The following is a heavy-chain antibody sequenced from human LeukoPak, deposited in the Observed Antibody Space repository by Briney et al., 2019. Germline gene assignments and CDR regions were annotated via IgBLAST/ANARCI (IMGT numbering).Heavy chain of an antibody. CDR1: GFTFSSYA. D-gene: IGHD4-17*01. Sequence: PGGSVRLSCAASGFTFSSYAMSWVRQAPGKGLEWVSAISGSGGSTYYADSVKGRFTISRDNSKNTLYLQMNSLRAEDTAVYYCAKGDYGDYGEDFQHWGQGTLVTVSS. CDR2: ISGSGGST. V-gene: IGHV3-23*01. CDR3: AKGDYGDYGEDFQH. J-gene: IGHJ1*01.